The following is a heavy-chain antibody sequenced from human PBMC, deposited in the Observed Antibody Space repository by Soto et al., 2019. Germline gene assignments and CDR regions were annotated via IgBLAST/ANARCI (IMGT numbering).Heavy chain of an antibody. Sequence: SGPTLVNPTETLTLTCTVSGFSLSNARMGVSWIRQPPGKALEWLAHIFSNDEKSYSTSLKSRLTISKDTSKSQVVLTMTNMDPVDTATYYCARIAYYDFWSGYYRPYFDYWGQGTLVTVSS. V-gene: IGHV2-26*01. CDR2: IFSNDEK. J-gene: IGHJ4*02. CDR1: GFSLSNARMG. CDR3: ARIAYYDFWSGYYRPYFDY. D-gene: IGHD3-3*01.